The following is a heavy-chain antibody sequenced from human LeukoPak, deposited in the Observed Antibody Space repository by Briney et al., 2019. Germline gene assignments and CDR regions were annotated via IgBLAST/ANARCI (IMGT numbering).Heavy chain of an antibody. V-gene: IGHV4-39*01. CDR1: SASITSSPYF. CDR2: ISYSGTT. Sequence: SETLSLTCTVSSASITSSPYFWGWIRQSPGKGLEWIGSISYSGTTYYNPSLKSRVTISVDTSKNQFSLKLSSVTAADTAVYYCARRGSRWYWYFDYWGQGTLVTVSS. CDR3: ARRGSRWYWYFDY. D-gene: IGHD6-13*01. J-gene: IGHJ4*02.